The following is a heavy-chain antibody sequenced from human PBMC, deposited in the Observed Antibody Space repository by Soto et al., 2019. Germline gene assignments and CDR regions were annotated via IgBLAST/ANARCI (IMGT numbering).Heavy chain of an antibody. V-gene: IGHV1-46*01. Sequence: QVQLVQSVAEVKKPGASVKVSCKATGFPFSSYYLHWVRQAPGQGIEWMGMMNPNNGNTTNIEKLQGRVSMTRDMSTSTASLELSNLRSQDTALYYCAYRLLPAYMKATYPSDIWGQGTMVTVSS. J-gene: IGHJ3*02. CDR3: AYRLLPAYMKATYPSDI. CDR2: MNPNNGNT. D-gene: IGHD2-2*01. CDR1: GFPFSSYY.